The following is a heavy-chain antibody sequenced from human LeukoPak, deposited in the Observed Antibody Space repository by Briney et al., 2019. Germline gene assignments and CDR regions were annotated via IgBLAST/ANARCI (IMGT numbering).Heavy chain of an antibody. V-gene: IGHV3-48*03. CDR3: ARDIVNGPFVTSLES. CDR1: GFSLTTYP. Sequence: GGSLRLSCAASGFSLTTYPLNWIRQVPGKGLEWVSHISSDGNTEYYADSVRVRFTMSRDNAKNSLDLHMNSLRTEDTAVYYCARDIVNGPFVTSLESWGQGALVTVSS. D-gene: IGHD2-8*01. J-gene: IGHJ4*02. CDR2: ISSDGNTE.